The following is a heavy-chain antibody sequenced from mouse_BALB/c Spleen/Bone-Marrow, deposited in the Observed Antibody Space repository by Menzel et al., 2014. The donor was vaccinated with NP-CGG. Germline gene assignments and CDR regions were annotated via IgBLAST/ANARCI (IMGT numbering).Heavy chain of an antibody. Sequence: ESGGRLVTPGTPLTLTCTVSGFSLYNYNVAWVRQAPGKGLEYIGYINYGDTTYYPNWVNGRFTISKTSTTVDLRITSPTTEDTATYFCARSDPNYRPIVRLDLWGQGTLVTVS. CDR2: INYGDTT. J-gene: IGHJ3*01. CDR3: ARSDPNYRPIVRLDL. V-gene: IGHV5-6-5*01. D-gene: IGHD2-14*01. CDR1: GFSLYNYN.